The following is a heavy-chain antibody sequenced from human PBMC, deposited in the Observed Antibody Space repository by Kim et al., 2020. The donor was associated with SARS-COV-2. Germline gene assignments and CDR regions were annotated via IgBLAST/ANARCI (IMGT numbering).Heavy chain of an antibody. V-gene: IGHV4-39*07. J-gene: IGHJ6*02. Sequence: YNPCIKTRVTKSVETSKNQVSLKLSSVTTADTAVYYWARDAPAPPRGMDVWGQGTTVTVSS. CDR3: ARDAPAPPRGMDV.